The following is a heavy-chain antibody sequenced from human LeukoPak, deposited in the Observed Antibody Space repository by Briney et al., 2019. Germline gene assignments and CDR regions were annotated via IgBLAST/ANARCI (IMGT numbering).Heavy chain of an antibody. J-gene: IGHJ4*02. CDR3: ARYYDFWSGYKYYFDY. D-gene: IGHD3-3*01. CDR1: GGSFSGYY. V-gene: IGHV4-30-4*08. CDR2: IYYSGST. Sequence: SETLSLTCAVYGGSFSGYYWSWIRQPPGKGLEWIGYIYYSGSTYYNPSLKSRVTISVDTSKNQFSLKLSSVTAADTAVYYCARYYDFWSGYKYYFDYWGQGTLVTVSS.